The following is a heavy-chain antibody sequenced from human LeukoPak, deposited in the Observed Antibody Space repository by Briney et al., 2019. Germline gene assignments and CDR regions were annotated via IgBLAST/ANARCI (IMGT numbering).Heavy chain of an antibody. Sequence: GGSLRLSCAASGFTFSTFAMIWVRQPPGKGLEWVSSIFPSGGEIHYADSVKGRFTISRDNSKNTLYLQMNSLRAEDTAVYYCAKAGAWGYCSSTSCYGYMDVWGKGTTVTISS. CDR3: AKAGAWGYCSSTSCYGYMDV. D-gene: IGHD2-2*01. J-gene: IGHJ6*03. CDR1: GFTFSTFA. V-gene: IGHV3-23*01. CDR2: IFPSGGEI.